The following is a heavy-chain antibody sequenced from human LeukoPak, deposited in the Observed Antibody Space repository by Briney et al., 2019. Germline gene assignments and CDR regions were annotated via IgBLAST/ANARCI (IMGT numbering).Heavy chain of an antibody. V-gene: IGHV4-59*01. CDR3: ARLISSNWFDP. CDR2: IYYSGST. Sequence: SETLSLTCTVSGGSISSYYWSWIRQPPGKGLEWIGYIYYSGSTNYNPSLKSRVTISVDTSKNQYSLKLSSVTAADTAVYYCARLISSNWFDPWGQGTLVTVSS. CDR1: GGSISSYY. D-gene: IGHD3-3*02. J-gene: IGHJ5*02.